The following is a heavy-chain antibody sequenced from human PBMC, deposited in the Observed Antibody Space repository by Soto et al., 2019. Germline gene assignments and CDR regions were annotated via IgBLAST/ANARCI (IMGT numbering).Heavy chain of an antibody. J-gene: IGHJ4*02. Sequence: PSETLSLTCTVSGGSINTFYWSWVRQPAGEGLEWIGRIFSSGSTSFNPSLESRVAMSVDTSKNHFSLNLSSVTAADMAVYYCARAGSYSAYNFAHGIQLWSFDFWGQGALVTVSS. CDR2: IFSSGST. CDR3: ARAGSYSAYNFAHGIQLWSFDF. V-gene: IGHV4-4*07. CDR1: GGSINTFY. D-gene: IGHD5-12*01.